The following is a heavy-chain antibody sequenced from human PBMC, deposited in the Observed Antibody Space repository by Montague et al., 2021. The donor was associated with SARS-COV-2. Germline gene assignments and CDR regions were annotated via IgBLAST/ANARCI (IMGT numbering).Heavy chain of an antibody. D-gene: IGHD2-2*01. CDR1: GDSISSGYFY. CDR2: IHYSGIT. CDR3: ARHLAISGPAAVSDY. J-gene: IGHJ4*02. V-gene: IGHV4-39*01. Sequence: SDTLSLTCTVSGDSISSGYFYWGWIRQPPGKGLEWVGTIHYSGITYYNPSLRSRVTISVDTSRNQFSLKLSSVTAADTAIYYCARHLAISGPAAVSDYWGQGTLVTVSS.